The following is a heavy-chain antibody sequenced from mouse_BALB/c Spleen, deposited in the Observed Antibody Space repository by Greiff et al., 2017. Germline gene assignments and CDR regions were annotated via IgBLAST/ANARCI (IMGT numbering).Heavy chain of an antibody. CDR3: ARGLSTMITTSWFAY. J-gene: IGHJ3*01. V-gene: IGHV5-6-5*01. D-gene: IGHD2-4*01. CDR1: GFTFSSYA. Sequence: EVKVEESGGGLVKPGGSLKLSCAASGFTFSSYAMSWVRQTPEKRLEWVASISSGGSTYYQDRVKGRFTITRDHARNILYLQMSSLRSEDTAMYYCARGLSTMITTSWFAYWGQGTLVTVSA. CDR2: ISSGGST.